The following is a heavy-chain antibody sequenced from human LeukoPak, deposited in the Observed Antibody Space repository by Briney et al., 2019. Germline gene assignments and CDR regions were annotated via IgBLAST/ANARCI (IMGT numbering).Heavy chain of an antibody. Sequence: VSVKVSCKASGYTFTSYYMHWVRQAPGQGLEWMGMINPTGGSTSYAQKFQGRVTMTRDTSTSTVYMELSSLRSEDTAVYYCTRSQYSGMDVWGQGTTVTVSS. CDR2: INPTGGST. J-gene: IGHJ6*02. V-gene: IGHV1-46*01. CDR3: TRSQYSGMDV. D-gene: IGHD5-18*01. CDR1: GYTFTSYY.